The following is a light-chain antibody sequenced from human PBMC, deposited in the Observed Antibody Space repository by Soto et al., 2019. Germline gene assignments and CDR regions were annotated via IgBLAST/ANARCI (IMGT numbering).Light chain of an antibody. CDR1: QSVSSN. CDR3: QQYNKWPPIT. Sequence: EMVLTQSPGTLSLSPGERATLSCRASQSVSSNLAWYQQKPGQAPRLLIFGVSTRATGIPARFSGSGSGTEFTLTISSLQSEDFAVYYCQQYNKWPPITFGQGTRLEIK. CDR2: GVS. J-gene: IGKJ5*01. V-gene: IGKV3-15*01.